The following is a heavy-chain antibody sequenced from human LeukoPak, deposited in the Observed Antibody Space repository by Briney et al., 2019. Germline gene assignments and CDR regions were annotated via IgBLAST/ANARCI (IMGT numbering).Heavy chain of an antibody. CDR3: ANDYYDSSGPHTFDY. Sequence: PGGSLRLSCAASGFTFSSYGMHWVRQAPGKGLEWVAVISYDGSNKYYADSVKGRFTISRDNSKNTLCLQMNSLRAEDTAVYYCANDYYDSSGPHTFDYWGQGTLVTVSS. D-gene: IGHD3-22*01. V-gene: IGHV3-30*18. J-gene: IGHJ4*02. CDR1: GFTFSSYG. CDR2: ISYDGSNK.